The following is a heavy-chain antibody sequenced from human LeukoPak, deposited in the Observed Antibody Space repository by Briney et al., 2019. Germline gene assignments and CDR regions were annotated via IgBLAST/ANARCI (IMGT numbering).Heavy chain of an antibody. V-gene: IGHV4-34*01. Sequence: KSSETLSLTCAVYGGSFSGYYWSWIRQPPGKGLEWIGEINHSGSTNYNPSLKSRVTISVDTSKNQFSLKLSSVTAADTAVYYCASDLQWIQLPTWGQGTLVTVSS. CDR2: INHSGST. CDR3: ASDLQWIQLPT. J-gene: IGHJ5*02. D-gene: IGHD5-18*01. CDR1: GGSFSGYY.